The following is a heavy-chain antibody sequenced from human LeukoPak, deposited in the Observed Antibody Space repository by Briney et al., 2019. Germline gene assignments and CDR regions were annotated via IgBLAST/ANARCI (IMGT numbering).Heavy chain of an antibody. CDR1: GGSISSYY. CDR3: ARLSYYDFWSGYYGYFGY. Sequence: PSETLSLTCTVSGGSISSYYWSWIRQPPGKGLEWIGYIYYSGSTNYNPSLKSRVTISVDTSKNQFSLKLSSVTAADAAVYYCARLSYYDFWSGYYGYFGYWGQGTLVTVSS. CDR2: IYYSGST. V-gene: IGHV4-59*08. D-gene: IGHD3-3*01. J-gene: IGHJ4*02.